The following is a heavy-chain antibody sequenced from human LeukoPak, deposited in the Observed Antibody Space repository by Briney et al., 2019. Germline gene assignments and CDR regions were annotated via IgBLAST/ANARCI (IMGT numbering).Heavy chain of an antibody. CDR2: ISYDGSNK. CDR3: ARDLPHSSSWN. J-gene: IGHJ4*02. CDR1: GFTFSSYG. Sequence: GGSLRLSCAASGFTFSSYGMHWVRQAPGKGLEWVAVISYDGSNKYYADSVKGRFTISRDNSKNTLYLQMNSLRAEDTAVYYCARDLPHSSSWNWGQGTLVTVSS. V-gene: IGHV3-30*03. D-gene: IGHD6-13*01.